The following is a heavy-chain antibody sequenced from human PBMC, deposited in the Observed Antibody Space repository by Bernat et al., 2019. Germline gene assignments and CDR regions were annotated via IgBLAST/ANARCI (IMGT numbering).Heavy chain of an antibody. V-gene: IGHV1-18*01. CDR1: GYTFTSYG. Sequence: QVQLVQSGAEVKKPGASVKFSCNASGYTFTSYGISWVRQAPGQGLEWMGWISAYNGNTNYAQKLQGRATVTTDTSTSKANMELRSLRSEDTAVYYCAGVIGGVLEWLRSYGMDVWGQGTTVTVSS. CDR2: ISAYNGNT. D-gene: IGHD3-3*01. CDR3: AGVIGGVLEWLRSYGMDV. J-gene: IGHJ6*02.